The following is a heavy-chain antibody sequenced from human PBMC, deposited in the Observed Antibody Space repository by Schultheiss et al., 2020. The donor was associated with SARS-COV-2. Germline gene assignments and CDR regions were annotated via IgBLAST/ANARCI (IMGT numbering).Heavy chain of an antibody. Sequence: GESLKISCAASGFTFSSYGMHWVRQAPGKGLEWVAVIWYDGSNKYYADSVKGRFTISRDNSKNSLYLQMNSLRAEDTAVYYCARDRVTYYFDYWGQGTLVTVSS. CDR3: ARDRVTYYFDY. CDR2: IWYDGSNK. D-gene: IGHD4-23*01. CDR1: GFTFSSYG. J-gene: IGHJ4*02. V-gene: IGHV3-33*08.